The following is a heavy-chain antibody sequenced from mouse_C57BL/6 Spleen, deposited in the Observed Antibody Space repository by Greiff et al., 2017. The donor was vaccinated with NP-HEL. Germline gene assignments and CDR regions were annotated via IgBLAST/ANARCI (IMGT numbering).Heavy chain of an antibody. J-gene: IGHJ2*01. CDR2: IDPENGDT. CDR3: TTWGLYDAHFDY. CDR1: GFNIKDDY. V-gene: IGHV14-4*01. Sequence: EVQLQQSGAELVRPGASVKLSCTASGFNIKDDYMHWVKQRPEQGLEWIGWIDPENGDTEYASKFQGKATITADTSSNTAYLQLSSLTSEDTAVYYCTTWGLYDAHFDYWGQGTTLTVSS. D-gene: IGHD2-3*01.